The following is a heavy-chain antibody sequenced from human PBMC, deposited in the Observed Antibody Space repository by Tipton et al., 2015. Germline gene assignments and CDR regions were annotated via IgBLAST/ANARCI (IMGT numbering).Heavy chain of an antibody. CDR2: IYPGDSHT. D-gene: IGHD3-22*01. CDR3: ARHVSFYYDTHGSDALDI. Sequence: QSGPEVKKPGESLKISCKGSGYSFSNYWIGWVRQVPGKGLEWMGIIYPGDSHTRYNPSFQGQVTISADKSISTAYLHWSSLKASDTAMYYCARHVSFYYDTHGSDALDIWAQGTMVTVSS. J-gene: IGHJ3*02. CDR1: GYSFSNYW. V-gene: IGHV5-51*01.